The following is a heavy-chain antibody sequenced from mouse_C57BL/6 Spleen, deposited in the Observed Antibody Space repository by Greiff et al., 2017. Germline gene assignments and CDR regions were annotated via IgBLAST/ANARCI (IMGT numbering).Heavy chain of an antibody. D-gene: IGHD2-5*01. CDR1: GYTFTSYW. V-gene: IGHV1-52*01. Sequence: VQLQQPGAELVRPGSSVKLSCKASGYTFTSYWMHWVKQRPIQGLEWIGNIDPSDSETHYNQKFKDKATLTVDKSSSTAYMQLSSLTSEDSAVYYCARYDYSNPMDYWGQGTSVTVSS. J-gene: IGHJ4*01. CDR2: IDPSDSET. CDR3: ARYDYSNPMDY.